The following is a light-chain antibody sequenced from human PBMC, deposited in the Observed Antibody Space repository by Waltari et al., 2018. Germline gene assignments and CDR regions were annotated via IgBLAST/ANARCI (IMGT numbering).Light chain of an antibody. CDR1: QSVSSN. J-gene: IGKJ5*01. CDR3: QQYNNWPFIT. Sequence: EIVMTQSPATLSVSPGERATLSCRASQSVSSNLAWDQQKPGQAPRLLIYGASTRATGIPARFSGSGSGTEFTLTISSLQSEDFAVYYCQQYNNWPFITFGQGTRLEIK. V-gene: IGKV3-15*01. CDR2: GAS.